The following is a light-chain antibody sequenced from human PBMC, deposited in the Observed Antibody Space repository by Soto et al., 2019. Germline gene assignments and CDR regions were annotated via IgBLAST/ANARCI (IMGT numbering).Light chain of an antibody. Sequence: SPGERATLSCRASQSVSSNLAWYQQKPGQAPRLLIYGASTRATGIPARFSGSGSGTEFTLTISSLQSEDFAVYYCHQRQSWPRTFGQGTKGDTK. V-gene: IGKV3-15*01. CDR1: QSVSSN. CDR3: HQRQSWPRT. CDR2: GAS. J-gene: IGKJ1*01.